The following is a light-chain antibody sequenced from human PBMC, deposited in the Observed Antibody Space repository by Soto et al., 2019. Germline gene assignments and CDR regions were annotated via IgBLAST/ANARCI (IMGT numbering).Light chain of an antibody. CDR3: QQYNDYSRT. CDR1: QSISNW. CDR2: RAS. V-gene: IGKV1-5*03. J-gene: IGKJ1*01. Sequence: DIQMTQSPSTLSAYVGDRVIITCRASQSISNWLAWYQQKPGKAPKLLIYRASNLEGGVSSRFSGSGSGTEFALTISSLQSDDFATYYCQQYNDYSRTFGQGTKVE.